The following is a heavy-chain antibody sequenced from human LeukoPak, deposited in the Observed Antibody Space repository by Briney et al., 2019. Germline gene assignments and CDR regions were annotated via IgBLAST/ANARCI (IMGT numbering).Heavy chain of an antibody. J-gene: IGHJ3*02. CDR2: IYYSGST. D-gene: IGHD6-6*01. CDR3: ARGPVPDAFDI. CDR1: GGSISSSSYY. Sequence: PSETLSLTCTVSGGSISSSSYYWGWIRQPPGKGLEWIGSIYYSGSTYYNPSLKSRVTISVDTSKNQFSLKLSSVTAADTAVYYCARGPVPDAFDIWGQGTMVTVSS. V-gene: IGHV4-39*07.